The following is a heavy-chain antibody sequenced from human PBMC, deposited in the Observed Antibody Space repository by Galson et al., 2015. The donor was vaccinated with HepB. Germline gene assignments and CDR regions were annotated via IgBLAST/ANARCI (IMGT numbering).Heavy chain of an antibody. V-gene: IGHV3-73*01. D-gene: IGHD2-15*01. Sequence: SLRLSCAVSGFTFSGSAMHWVRQASGKGLEWVGRIRSKVNSYATTYAASVKGRFTISRDDSKNTAYLQMNSLKTEDTAVYYCLPYCSDASGSCYYDFDYRGQGTLVTVSA. J-gene: IGHJ4*02. CDR1: GFTFSGSA. CDR2: IRSKVNSYAT. CDR3: LPYCSDASGSCYYDFDY.